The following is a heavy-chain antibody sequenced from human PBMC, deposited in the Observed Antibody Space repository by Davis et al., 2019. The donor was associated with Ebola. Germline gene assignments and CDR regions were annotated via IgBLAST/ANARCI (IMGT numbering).Heavy chain of an antibody. D-gene: IGHD1-26*01. CDR2: IRSKANSYAT. J-gene: IGHJ6*02. CDR1: GFTFSGSA. V-gene: IGHV3-73*01. Sequence: GESLKISCAASGFTFSGSAMHWVRQASGKGLEWVGRIRSKANSYATAYAASVKGRFTISRDDSKNTAYLQMNSLRAEDTAVYYCAGMGARAYYYGMDVWGQGTTVTVSS. CDR3: AGMGARAYYYGMDV.